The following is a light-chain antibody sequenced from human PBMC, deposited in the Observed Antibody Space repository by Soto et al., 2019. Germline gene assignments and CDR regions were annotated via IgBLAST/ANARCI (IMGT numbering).Light chain of an antibody. CDR2: LGS. CDR3: MQALQSPPT. V-gene: IGKV2-28*01. CDR1: QSLLHSNGYNY. Sequence: IVMTQSPLSLPVTAGEPASISCRSSQSLLHSNGYNYLDWYLQKPGQSPQLLIYLGSNRASGVPERFSGSGSGTDFTLKISRVEAEDVGVYYCMQALQSPPTFGQGTRLVIK. J-gene: IGKJ5*01.